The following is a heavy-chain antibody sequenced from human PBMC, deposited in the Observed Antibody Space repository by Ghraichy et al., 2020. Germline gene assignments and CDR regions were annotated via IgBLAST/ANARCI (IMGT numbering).Heavy chain of an antibody. D-gene: IGHD3-3*01. CDR1: GFTFNSYS. J-gene: IGHJ4*02. Sequence: GESLNISCAASGFTFNSYSMNWVRQAPGKGLEWVAFISYAETYTHYSRSVEGRFTISRDNSNNTVFLQMSSLRPEDTATYYCARARGVSQVAIDHWGQGTLVSVSS. CDR2: ISYAETYT. CDR3: ARARGVSQVAIDH. V-gene: IGHV3-30*04.